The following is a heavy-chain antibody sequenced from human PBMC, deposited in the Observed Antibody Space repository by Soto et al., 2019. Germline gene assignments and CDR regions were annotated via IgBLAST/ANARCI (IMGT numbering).Heavy chain of an antibody. CDR1: SGSISSSNW. V-gene: IGHV4-4*02. CDR2: IYHSGST. J-gene: IGHJ5*02. CDR3: ARVEGYCSGGSCYTEYNWFDP. D-gene: IGHD2-15*01. Sequence: SETLSLTCAVSSGSISSSNWWSWVRQPPGKGLEWIGEIYHSGSTNYNPSLKSRVTISVDKSKNQFSLKLSSVTAADTAVYYCARVEGYCSGGSCYTEYNWFDPWGQGTLVTVS.